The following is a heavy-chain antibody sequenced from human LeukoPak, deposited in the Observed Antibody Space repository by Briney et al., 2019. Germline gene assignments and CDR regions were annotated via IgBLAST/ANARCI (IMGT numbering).Heavy chain of an antibody. J-gene: IGHJ4*02. Sequence: GGSLRLSCAAPGFTFTNYWMNWVRQAPGKGLEWVANIKQDGSEENYVDSLKGRFTISRDNAKNSLYLQMDSLRVEDTALYYCAGGSGWLIDYWGQGTLVTVSS. D-gene: IGHD5-12*01. CDR3: AGGSGWLIDY. V-gene: IGHV3-7*01. CDR1: GFTFTNYW. CDR2: IKQDGSEE.